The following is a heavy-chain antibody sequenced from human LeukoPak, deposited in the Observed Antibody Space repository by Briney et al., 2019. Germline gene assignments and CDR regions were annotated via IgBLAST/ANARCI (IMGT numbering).Heavy chain of an antibody. Sequence: ASVKVSCKASGYTFTSYYMHWVRQAPGQGLEWMGIINPSGGSTSYAQKFQGRVTMTRDTSTSTVYMELSSLRSEDTAVYYCARGAVTATTYNWFDPWGQGTLDTVSS. D-gene: IGHD2-21*02. J-gene: IGHJ5*02. CDR3: ARGAVTATTYNWFDP. V-gene: IGHV1-46*01. CDR2: INPSGGST. CDR1: GYTFTSYY.